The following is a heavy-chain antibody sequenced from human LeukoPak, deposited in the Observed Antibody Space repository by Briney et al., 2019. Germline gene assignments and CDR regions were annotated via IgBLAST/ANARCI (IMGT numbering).Heavy chain of an antibody. CDR1: GYTFTDYF. V-gene: IGHV1-2*02. D-gene: IGHD1-14*01. Sequence: ASVKVSCKASGYTFTDYFIHWVRQAPGQGLEWMGWINPNSGGTNSAQHFQGRVTMTRDTSISTAYMELSRLRSDDTAVYYCATLTQSLWGQGTLVTVSS. CDR3: ATLTQSL. CDR2: INPNSGGT. J-gene: IGHJ4*02.